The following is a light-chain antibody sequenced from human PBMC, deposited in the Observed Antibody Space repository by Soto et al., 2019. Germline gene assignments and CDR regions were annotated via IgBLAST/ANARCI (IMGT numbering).Light chain of an antibody. Sequence: IVMTQSPAILSVSPGERVTLSCRASQSVSTDLAWYQQKPGQPPRILIYAASTRATGIPDRISGSGAGHDLDLAISGLQPEDAAVYYCKQYIGWTPMFTFGQGTKLEIK. CDR3: KQYIGWTPMFT. CDR2: AAS. CDR1: QSVSTD. V-gene: IGKV3-15*01. J-gene: IGKJ2*01.